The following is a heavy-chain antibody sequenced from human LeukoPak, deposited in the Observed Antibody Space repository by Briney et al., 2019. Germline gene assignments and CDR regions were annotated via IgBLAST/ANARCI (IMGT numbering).Heavy chain of an antibody. D-gene: IGHD1-26*01. Sequence: AETLSLTCTVSGGSISSYYWSWIRQHPGKGLECIGYIYYSGSTNYNPSLKSRVTISVDTSKNQFSLKLSSVTAADTAVYYCARVSRGLYYYYYVDVWGKGTTVTISS. CDR1: GGSISSYY. V-gene: IGHV4-59*01. CDR2: IYYSGST. CDR3: ARVSRGLYYYYYVDV. J-gene: IGHJ6*03.